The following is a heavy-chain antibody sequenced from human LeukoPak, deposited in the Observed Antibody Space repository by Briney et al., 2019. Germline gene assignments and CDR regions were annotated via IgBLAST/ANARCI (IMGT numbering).Heavy chain of an antibody. D-gene: IGHD6-19*01. J-gene: IGHJ3*02. CDR3: ARRIAVAGPEDAFDI. CDR1: GGSISIYY. Sequence: SETLSLTCTVSGGSISIYYWSWIRQPAGKGLEWIGRIYTSGNTHYNPSLKSRVTMSVDTSKNQFSLKLSSVTAADTAVYYCARRIAVAGPEDAFDIWGQGTMVTVSS. V-gene: IGHV4-4*07. CDR2: IYTSGNT.